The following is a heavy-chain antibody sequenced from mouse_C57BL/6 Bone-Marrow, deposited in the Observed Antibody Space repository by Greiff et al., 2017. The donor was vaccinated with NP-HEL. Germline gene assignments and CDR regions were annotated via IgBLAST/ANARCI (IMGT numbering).Heavy chain of an antibody. D-gene: IGHD2-2*01. V-gene: IGHV1-42*01. CDR1: GYSFTGYY. Sequence: VQLQQSGPELVKPGASVKISCKASGYSFTGYYMNWVKQSPEKSLEWIGEINPSTGGTTYNQKFKAKATLTVDKSSSTAYMQLKSLTSEDSAVYCCARENGYYVDYWGQGTTLTVSS. CDR3: ARENGYYVDY. CDR2: INPSTGGT. J-gene: IGHJ2*01.